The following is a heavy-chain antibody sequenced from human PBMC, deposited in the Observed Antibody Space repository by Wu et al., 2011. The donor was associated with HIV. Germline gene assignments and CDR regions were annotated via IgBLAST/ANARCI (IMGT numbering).Heavy chain of an antibody. CDR1: GYTFTGHY. Sequence: VQLVQSGAEVKKPGASVKVSCKASGYTFTGHYIHWLRQAPGQGFEWMGWIRPDRGDTNYAQNFQDRVTMTRDTSISTAYMELSRLRFDDTAVYYCARDPIIFDYWGQGTLVTVSS. CDR2: IRPDRGDT. J-gene: IGHJ4*02. V-gene: IGHV1-2*02. D-gene: IGHD5-12*01. CDR3: ARDPIIFDY.